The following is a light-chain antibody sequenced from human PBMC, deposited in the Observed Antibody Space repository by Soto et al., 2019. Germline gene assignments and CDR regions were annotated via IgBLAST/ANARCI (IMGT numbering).Light chain of an antibody. V-gene: IGLV4-69*01. CDR1: RRHSSYA. J-gene: IGLJ3*02. CDR3: QTWGTGIRV. Sequence: QPVLTQSPSASASPGASVKLTCTLSRRHSSYAIAWHQQQPEKGPRYLMKLNSDGSHSKGDGIPDRFSGSSSGAERYLTISSLQSEDEADYYCQTWGTGIRVFGGGTKLTVL. CDR2: LNSDGSH.